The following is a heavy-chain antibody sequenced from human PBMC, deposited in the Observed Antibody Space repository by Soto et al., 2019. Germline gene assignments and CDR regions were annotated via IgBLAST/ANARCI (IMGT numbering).Heavy chain of an antibody. CDR3: AKQRGYCGGDCYSDAFDI. Sequence: GGSLRLSCAASGFTFSSYAMSWVRQAPRKGLEWVSAISGSGGSTYYADSVKGRFTISRDNSKNTLYLQMNSLRAEDTAVYYCAKQRGYCGGDCYSDAFDIWGQGTMVTVS. D-gene: IGHD2-21*02. CDR2: ISGSGGST. J-gene: IGHJ3*02. V-gene: IGHV3-23*01. CDR1: GFTFSSYA.